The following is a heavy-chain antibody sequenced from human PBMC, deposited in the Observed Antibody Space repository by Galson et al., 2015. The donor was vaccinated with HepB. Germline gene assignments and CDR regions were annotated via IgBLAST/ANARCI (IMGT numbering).Heavy chain of an antibody. CDR3: ARDKVPAAGVDAFDI. Sequence: SVKVSCKASGYTFTSYAMHWVRQAPGQRLEWMGWINAGNGNTKYSQKFQGRVTITRDTSASTAYMELSSLRSEDTAVYYCARDKVPAAGVDAFDIWGQGTMVAVSS. CDR1: GYTFTSYA. V-gene: IGHV1-3*01. J-gene: IGHJ3*02. D-gene: IGHD2-2*01. CDR2: INAGNGNT.